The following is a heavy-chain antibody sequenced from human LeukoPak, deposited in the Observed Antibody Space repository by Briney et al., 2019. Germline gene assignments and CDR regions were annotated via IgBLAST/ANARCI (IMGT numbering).Heavy chain of an antibody. Sequence: GGSLRLSCAASGFTFSSYAMSWVRQAPGKGLEWVSAISGSGGSTYYADSVKGRFTISRDNSENTLYLQMNSLRAEDTAVYYCAKPSPGYSSSWYRGNWFDPWGQGTLVTVSS. CDR3: AKPSPGYSSSWYRGNWFDP. D-gene: IGHD6-13*01. J-gene: IGHJ5*02. CDR2: ISGSGGST. V-gene: IGHV3-23*01. CDR1: GFTFSSYA.